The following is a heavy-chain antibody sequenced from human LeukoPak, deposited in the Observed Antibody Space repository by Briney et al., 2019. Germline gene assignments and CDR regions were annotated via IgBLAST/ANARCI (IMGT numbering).Heavy chain of an antibody. J-gene: IGHJ4*02. Sequence: GGSLRLSCEASGVTFRTDSMNWVRQAPGKGLEWVSYINSDSRTIHYADSVKGRFTISRDNAKNSLYLQMNSLRADDTAVYYCARDVPTIVGALDYWGQGALVTVSS. CDR2: INSDSRTI. D-gene: IGHD1-26*01. CDR1: GVTFRTDS. V-gene: IGHV3-48*04. CDR3: ARDVPTIVGALDY.